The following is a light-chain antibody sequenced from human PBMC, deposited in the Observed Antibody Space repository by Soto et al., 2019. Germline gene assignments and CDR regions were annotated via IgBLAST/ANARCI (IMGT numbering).Light chain of an antibody. V-gene: IGKV3-20*01. CDR2: GAS. CDR1: QSVSNNY. J-gene: IGKJ1*01. CDR3: QQYGSSPRT. Sequence: SQSVSNNYLAWYQQKPGQAPRLLMYGASSRATGIPERFSGSGSGTDFTLTISRLEPEDFAVYYCQQYGSSPRTFGQGTKVDI.